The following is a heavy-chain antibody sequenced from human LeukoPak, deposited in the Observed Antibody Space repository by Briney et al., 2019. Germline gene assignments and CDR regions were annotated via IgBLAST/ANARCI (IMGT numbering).Heavy chain of an antibody. D-gene: IGHD5-12*01. Sequence: PSETLSLTCAVSGGSISSSNWWSWVRQPPGKGLEWIGEIYHSGSTNYNPSLKSRVTISVDKSKNQFSLKLSSVTAADTAVYYCARVIYSGYEGGDYWGQGTLVTVSS. CDR3: ARVIYSGYEGGDY. J-gene: IGHJ4*02. V-gene: IGHV4-4*02. CDR2: IYHSGST. CDR1: GGSISSSNW.